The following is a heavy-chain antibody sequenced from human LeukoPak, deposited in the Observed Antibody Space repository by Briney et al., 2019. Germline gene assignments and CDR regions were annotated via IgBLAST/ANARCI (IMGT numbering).Heavy chain of an antibody. Sequence: PGGSLRLSCAASGYTFSSYGLTWVRQAPGKGLEWVSYISSSGSTIYYADSVKGRFTISRDNAKTSLYLQMNSLRAEDTAVYYCARSYGGNLNVAFDYWGQGTLVTVSS. D-gene: IGHD4-23*01. CDR1: GYTFSSYG. J-gene: IGHJ4*02. CDR2: ISSSGSTI. V-gene: IGHV3-48*04. CDR3: ARSYGGNLNVAFDY.